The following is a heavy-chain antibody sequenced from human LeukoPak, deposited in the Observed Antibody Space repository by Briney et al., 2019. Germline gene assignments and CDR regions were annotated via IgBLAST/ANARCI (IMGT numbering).Heavy chain of an antibody. V-gene: IGHV1-18*01. J-gene: IGHJ4*02. CDR1: GYTFTSYG. CDR2: ISAYNGNT. CDR3: ARVVVGHSGYVEYYFDY. Sequence: ASVKVSCKASGYTFTSYGISWVRQAPGQGLEWMGWISAYNGNTNYAQKLQGRVTMTTDTSTSTAYMELRSLRSDDTAVYYCARVVVGHSGYVEYYFDYWGQGTLVTVSS. D-gene: IGHD5-12*01.